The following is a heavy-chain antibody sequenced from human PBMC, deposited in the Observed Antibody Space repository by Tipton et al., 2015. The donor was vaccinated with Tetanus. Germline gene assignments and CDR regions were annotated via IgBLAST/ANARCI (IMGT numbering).Heavy chain of an antibody. D-gene: IGHD1-26*01. Sequence: TLSLTCTVSGASISSGGYFWSWIRQHPGKGLEWIGYINYSGSTYFNPSLKSRVTILADMSENQFSLRLTSVTAADTAVYYCARDVGGHYYFDFWGQGSLVTVSS. CDR3: ARDVGGHYYFDF. V-gene: IGHV4-31*03. CDR1: GASISSGGYF. CDR2: INYSGST. J-gene: IGHJ4*02.